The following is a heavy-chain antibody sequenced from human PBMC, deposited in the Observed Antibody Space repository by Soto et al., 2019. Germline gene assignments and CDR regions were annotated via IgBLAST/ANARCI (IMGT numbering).Heavy chain of an antibody. Sequence: GASVKVSCKASGYTFTSYAMHWVRQAPGQRLEWMGWINAGNGNTKYSQKFQGRVTITRDTSASTAYMELSSLRSEDTAVYYCARGGMVRGLHYYYMDVWGKGTTVTRLL. CDR2: INAGNGNT. D-gene: IGHD3-10*01. V-gene: IGHV1-3*01. J-gene: IGHJ6*03. CDR3: ARGGMVRGLHYYYMDV. CDR1: GYTFTSYA.